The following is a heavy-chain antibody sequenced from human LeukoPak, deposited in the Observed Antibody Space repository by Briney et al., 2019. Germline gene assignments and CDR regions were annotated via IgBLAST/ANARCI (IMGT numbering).Heavy chain of an antibody. CDR1: GGSISSSSYY. CDR3: ARRRGGYDHFDN. CDR2: IYYSGST. V-gene: IGHV4-39*01. D-gene: IGHD3-3*01. J-gene: IGHJ4*02. Sequence: SETLSLTCTVSGGSISSSSYYWGWIRQPPGKGLEWIGSIYYSGSTYYNPSLKSRVTISVDTSKNQFSLKLSSVTAADTAVYYCARRRGGYDHFDNWGQGTLVTVSS.